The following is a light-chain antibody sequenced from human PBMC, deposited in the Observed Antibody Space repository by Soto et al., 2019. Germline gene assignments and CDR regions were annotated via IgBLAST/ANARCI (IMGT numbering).Light chain of an antibody. V-gene: IGKV1-5*03. CDR3: QHYHSYSEA. CDR1: QTISSW. J-gene: IGKJ1*01. Sequence: DIQMTQSPSTLSGSVGDRVTITCRASQTISSWLAWYQQKPGKAPKLLIYKASTLKSGVPSRFSVSGSGTEFSLTISSLQPDDFATYYCQHYHSYSEAFGQGTKVELK. CDR2: KAS.